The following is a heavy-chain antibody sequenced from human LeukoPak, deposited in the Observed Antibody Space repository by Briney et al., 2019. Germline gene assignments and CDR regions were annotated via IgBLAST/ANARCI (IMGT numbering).Heavy chain of an antibody. Sequence: SQTLSLTCTVSGGSISSGGYFWSWIRQHPGKGLEWIGYISYSGRTYSNPSLKSRVTISIDTSKNQFSLKVSSVTAADTAVYYCARVTAVVTQPVDYWGQGTLVTVSS. CDR1: GGSISSGGYF. CDR2: ISYSGRT. J-gene: IGHJ4*02. V-gene: IGHV4-31*03. CDR3: ARVTAVVTQPVDY. D-gene: IGHD4-23*01.